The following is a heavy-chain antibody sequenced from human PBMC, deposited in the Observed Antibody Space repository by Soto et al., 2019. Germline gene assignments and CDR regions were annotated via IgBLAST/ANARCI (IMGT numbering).Heavy chain of an antibody. CDR3: ARGWGYDSNDYYYAY. D-gene: IGHD3-22*01. CDR1: GGTFSRHA. J-gene: IGHJ4*02. V-gene: IGHV1-69*01. Sequence: QVQLVQSGAEVRKPGSSVKVSCKASGGTFSRHAISWVRQAPGQGLEWMGGIIPIFGTANHAQKFQGRVTISADEATSTVYMEVSSLRSEDTAMYYGARGWGYDSNDYYYAYWGQGTLVIVSS. CDR2: IIPIFGTA.